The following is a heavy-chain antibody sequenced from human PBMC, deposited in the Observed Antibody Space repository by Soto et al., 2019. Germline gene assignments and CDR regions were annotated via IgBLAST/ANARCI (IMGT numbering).Heavy chain of an antibody. J-gene: IGHJ6*02. V-gene: IGHV1-2*04. CDR1: GYSFTDYH. Sequence: GASAKVSCKASGYSFTDYHIHWVRQAPGRGLEWLGRINPKSGGTSTAQKFQGWVTMTTDTSISTASMELTRLTSDDTAIYYCARGDSTDCSNGVCSFFYNHDMDVWGQGTTVTVSS. CDR3: ARGDSTDCSNGVCSFFYNHDMDV. CDR2: INPKSGGT. D-gene: IGHD2-8*01.